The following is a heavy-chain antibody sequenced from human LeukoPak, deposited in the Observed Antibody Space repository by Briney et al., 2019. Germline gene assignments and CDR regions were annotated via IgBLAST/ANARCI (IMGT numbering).Heavy chain of an antibody. V-gene: IGHV1-8*03. Sequence: GASVKVSCKASGYTFTSYDINWVRQATGQGLEWMGWMNPNSGNTGYAQKFQGRVTITRNTSISTAYMELSSLRSEDTAVYYCARGSDGTTVRSYYYYMDVWGKGTTVTVSS. D-gene: IGHD4-11*01. CDR3: ARGSDGTTVRSYYYYMDV. CDR1: GYTFTSYD. CDR2: MNPNSGNT. J-gene: IGHJ6*03.